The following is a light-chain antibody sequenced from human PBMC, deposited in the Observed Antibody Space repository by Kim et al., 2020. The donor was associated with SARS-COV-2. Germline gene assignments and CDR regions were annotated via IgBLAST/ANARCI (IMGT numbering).Light chain of an antibody. Sequence: QSVLTQPASASGPPGQRVTISCSGSNSNIGTNAVNWYHQLPGTAPKLLIYTNNQRLSGVPDRFSGSKSGTSASLAISELQSEDEAIYYCGTWDDSLNAVVFGGGTQLTVL. V-gene: IGLV1-44*01. CDR3: GTWDDSLNAVV. CDR1: NSNIGTNA. J-gene: IGLJ2*01. CDR2: TNN.